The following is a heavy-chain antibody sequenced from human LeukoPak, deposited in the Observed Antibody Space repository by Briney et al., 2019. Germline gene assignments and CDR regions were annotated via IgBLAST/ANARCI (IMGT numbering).Heavy chain of an antibody. CDR1: GYSFTDYW. J-gene: IGHJ4*02. D-gene: IGHD2-15*01. V-gene: IGHV5-51*01. CDR3: ARPPCSGSDCPYWPDY. CDR2: IYPGDSDT. Sequence: GESLKISCKGSGYSFTDYWIGWVRQVPGKGLEWVGIIYPGDSDTRSSPSFQGQVTTAAAKSISTANLQWSSLKASDTAMYYCARPPCSGSDCPYWPDYWGQGTLVTVSS.